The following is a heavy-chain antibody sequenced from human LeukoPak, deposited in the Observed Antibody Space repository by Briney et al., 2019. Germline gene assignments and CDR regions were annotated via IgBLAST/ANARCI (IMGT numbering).Heavy chain of an antibody. D-gene: IGHD2-8*01. CDR3: TRILYPIYCLYP. CDR2: IRSKAYGRTT. CDR1: GFAFGVYA. Sequence: GRSLRLSCAASGFAFGVYAMSWVRQAPGKGLECGGVIRSKAYGRTTEYAASVKGRFTISRDDYKSIAYLQMTSLKTEDTAVYYCTRILYPIYCLYPWGQRTLVTVSS. J-gene: IGHJ5*02. V-gene: IGHV3-49*04.